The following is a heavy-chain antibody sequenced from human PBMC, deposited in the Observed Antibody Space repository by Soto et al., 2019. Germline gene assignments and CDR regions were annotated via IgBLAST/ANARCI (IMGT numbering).Heavy chain of an antibody. J-gene: IGHJ6*02. Sequence: GGSLRLSCAASGFTFSSYAMSWVRQAPGKGLEWVSAISGSGGSTYYADSVKGRFTISRDNSKNTLYLQMNSLRAEDTAVYYCAKAIGYCSSTSCYTGLAYYYYGMDVWGQGTTVTVSS. CDR1: GFTFSSYA. D-gene: IGHD2-2*02. CDR2: ISGSGGST. CDR3: AKAIGYCSSTSCYTGLAYYYYGMDV. V-gene: IGHV3-23*01.